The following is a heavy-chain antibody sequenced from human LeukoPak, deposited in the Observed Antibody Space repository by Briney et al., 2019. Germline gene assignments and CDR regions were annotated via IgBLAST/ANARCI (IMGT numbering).Heavy chain of an antibody. CDR1: GDSFSTYY. CDR3: ARDLKYCSGGSCYGRAFDI. CDR2: IYYSGST. V-gene: IGHV4-59*01. Sequence: SETLSLTCTVSGDSFSTYYWSWIRQPPGKGLEWIGYIYYSGSTNYNPSLKSRVTISVDTSKNQFSLKLSSVTAADTAVYYCARDLKYCSGGSCYGRAFDIWGQGTMVTVSS. J-gene: IGHJ3*02. D-gene: IGHD2-15*01.